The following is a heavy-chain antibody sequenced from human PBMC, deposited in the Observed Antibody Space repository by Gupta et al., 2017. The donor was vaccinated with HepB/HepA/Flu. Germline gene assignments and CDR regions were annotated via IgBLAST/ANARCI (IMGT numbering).Heavy chain of an antibody. CDR2: MTGAGGHT. J-gene: IGHJ4*02. CDR1: GFTFAGYV. D-gene: IGHD3-16*01. Sequence: EVQLLESGGGLVQPGGSLRLSCAASGFTFAGYVMHWVRQAPGKGLEGGATMTGAGGHTFYADSVKGRFTISRDNSKGTLFLQMTSLRAEDTAIYYCARRGGEVGGDSDAGGQGTVVSVSS. CDR3: ARRGGEVGGDSDA. V-gene: IGHV3-23*01.